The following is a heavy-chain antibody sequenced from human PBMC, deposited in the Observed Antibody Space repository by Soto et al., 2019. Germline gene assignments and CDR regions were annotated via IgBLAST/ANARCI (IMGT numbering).Heavy chain of an antibody. CDR1: GGTFSSYA. Sequence: SVKVPCKASGGTFSSYATSWVRQAPGQGLEWMGGIIPIFGTANYAQKFQGRATITADKSTSTAYMELSSLRSEDTAVYYCARTGLHGYKSHFDYWGQGNLVTVSS. J-gene: IGHJ4*02. V-gene: IGHV1-69*06. CDR3: ARTGLHGYKSHFDY. CDR2: IIPIFGTA. D-gene: IGHD4-4*01.